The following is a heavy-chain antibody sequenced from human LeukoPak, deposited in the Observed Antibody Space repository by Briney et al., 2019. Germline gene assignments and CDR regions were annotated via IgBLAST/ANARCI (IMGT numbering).Heavy chain of an antibody. V-gene: IGHV3-53*01. CDR1: GFTVSSNY. CDR2: IYSGGTT. J-gene: IGHJ4*02. Sequence: GGSLRLSCAASGFTVSSNYMSWVRQAPGKGLEWVSVIYSGGTTNYADSVKGRFTIFRDNSKNTLYLQMNSLRAEDTAVYYCARGIVTMIDYWGQGTLVTVSS. D-gene: IGHD3-22*01. CDR3: ARGIVTMIDY.